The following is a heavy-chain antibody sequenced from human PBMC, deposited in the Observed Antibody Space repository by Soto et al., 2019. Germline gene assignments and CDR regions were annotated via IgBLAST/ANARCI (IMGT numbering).Heavy chain of an antibody. CDR1: AFTFRSYD. CDR3: ARYCNGGACYSGALDY. Sequence: GGSLRLSCAASAFTFRSYDMHWVRQAPGKGLEWLTFISYDGSNEYYADSVKGRFAISRDNSKNTLYLQMNSLRPEDTAVYYCARYCNGGACYSGALDYWGQGT. J-gene: IGHJ4*02. CDR2: ISYDGSNE. V-gene: IGHV3-30*09. D-gene: IGHD2-15*01.